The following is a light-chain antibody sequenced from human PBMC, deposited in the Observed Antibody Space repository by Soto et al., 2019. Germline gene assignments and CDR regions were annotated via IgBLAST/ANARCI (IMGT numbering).Light chain of an antibody. Sequence: EIVLPQSPATLSSFPGDRVTLSCRASQYINTRLAWYQHRPGQAPRLLIYQTSLRAAGIPARFSASGSGTDFTLTISDVQPEDFAVYYCQQYGSSGTVGQGTKVDIK. CDR2: QTS. CDR1: QYINTR. V-gene: IGKV3D-11*03. J-gene: IGKJ1*01. CDR3: QQYGSSGT.